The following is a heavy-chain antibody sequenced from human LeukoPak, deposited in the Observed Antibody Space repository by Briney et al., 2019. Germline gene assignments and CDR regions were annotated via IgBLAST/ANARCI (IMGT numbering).Heavy chain of an antibody. CDR1: GGTFSSYA. V-gene: IGHV1-69*06. CDR2: IIPIFGTA. J-gene: IGHJ4*02. CDR3: ARTYYYDSSGYPDY. Sequence: ASVKVSCKASGGTFSSYAISWVRQAPGQGLEWMGGIIPIFGTANYAQKFQGRVTITADKSTSTAYMELSSLRSEDTAVYYCARTYYYDSSGYPDYWGQGTLVTVSS. D-gene: IGHD3-22*01.